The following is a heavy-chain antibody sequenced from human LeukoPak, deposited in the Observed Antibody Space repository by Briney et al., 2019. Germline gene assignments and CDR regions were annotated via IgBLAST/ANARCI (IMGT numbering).Heavy chain of an antibody. J-gene: IGHJ4*02. CDR1: GFTFSSYE. D-gene: IGHD2-15*01. CDR2: ISSSGSTI. CDR3: ARVRGYCSGGSCYWDY. V-gene: IGHV3-48*03. Sequence: GGSLRLSCAASGFTFSSYEMNWVRQAPGKGLEWVSYISSSGSTIYYADSVKGRFTISRDNAKNSLYLQMNSLRVEDTAVYYCARVRGYCSGGSCYWDYLGQGTLVTVSS.